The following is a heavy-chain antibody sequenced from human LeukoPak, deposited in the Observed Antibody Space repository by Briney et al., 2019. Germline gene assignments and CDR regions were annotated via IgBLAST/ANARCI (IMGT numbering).Heavy chain of an antibody. D-gene: IGHD1-26*01. CDR1: GYIFTGYY. V-gene: IGHV1-2*02. J-gene: IGHJ4*02. Sequence: ASVKVSCRASGYIFTGYYMHWVRQAPGQGLEWMAWINPKSGATNYAQKFQGRVTMTRDTSISTAYMELSRLTSDDTAVYYCARASGSYYDFDYWGQGMLVTVSS. CDR3: ARASGSYYDFDY. CDR2: INPKSGAT.